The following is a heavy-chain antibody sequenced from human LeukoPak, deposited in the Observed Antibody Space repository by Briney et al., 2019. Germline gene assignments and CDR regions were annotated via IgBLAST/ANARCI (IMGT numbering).Heavy chain of an antibody. Sequence: GGSLRLSCAASGFTFSSYGMHWVRQAPGKGLEWVAVISYDGSNKYYADSVKGRFTISRDNSKNTLYLQMNSLRHEDTAVYYCARDYGSLAFHHWGQGTLVTVSS. J-gene: IGHJ1*01. CDR2: ISYDGSNK. D-gene: IGHD1-26*01. CDR1: GFTFSSYG. CDR3: ARDYGSLAFHH. V-gene: IGHV3-30*03.